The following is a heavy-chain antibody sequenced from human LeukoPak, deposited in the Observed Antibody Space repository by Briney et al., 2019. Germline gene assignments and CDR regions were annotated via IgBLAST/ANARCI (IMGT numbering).Heavy chain of an antibody. CDR1: GFTFSDHY. V-gene: IGHV3-72*01. Sequence: PGGSLRLSCAASGFTFSDHYMDWVRQAPGKGPEWVGRTRNKANSYTTEYAASVKGRFTISRDDSKNSLYLQMNSLKTEDTAVYYCARDYYGDLDYWGQGTLVTVSS. CDR2: TRNKANSYTT. D-gene: IGHD4-17*01. CDR3: ARDYYGDLDY. J-gene: IGHJ4*02.